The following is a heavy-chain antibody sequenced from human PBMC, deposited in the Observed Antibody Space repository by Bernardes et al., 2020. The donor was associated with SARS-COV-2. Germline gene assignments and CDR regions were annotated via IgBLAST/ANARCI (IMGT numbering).Heavy chain of an antibody. J-gene: IGHJ4*02. V-gene: IGHV4-59*01. D-gene: IGHD3-22*01. CDR2: IYYSGST. CDR1: GGSISSYY. Sequence: TLSLTCTVSGGSISSYYWSWIRQPPGKGLEWIGYIYYSGSTNYNPSLKSRVTISVDTSKNQFSLKLSSVTAADTAVYYCARGGCGYLRYYFDYWGQGTLVTVSS. CDR3: ARGGCGYLRYYFDY.